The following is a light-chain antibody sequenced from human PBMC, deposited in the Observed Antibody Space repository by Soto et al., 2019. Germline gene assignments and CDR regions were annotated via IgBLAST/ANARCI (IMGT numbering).Light chain of an antibody. J-gene: IGLJ2*01. CDR2: SYN. CDR1: SSNIGSNT. Sequence: QSVLTQPPSASGPPGQRVIISCSGSSSNIGSNTVNWYQQIPGTAPKLLIYSYNQRPSGVPDRFSGSTSDTSASLASSGLQAEDEGEYYCAAGDDILNGVLFGGGTKLTVL. V-gene: IGLV1-44*01. CDR3: AAGDDILNGVL.